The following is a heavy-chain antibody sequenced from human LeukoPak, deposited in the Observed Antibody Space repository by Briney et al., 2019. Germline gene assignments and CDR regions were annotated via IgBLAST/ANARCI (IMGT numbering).Heavy chain of an antibody. CDR2: ISAYSGNT. J-gene: IGHJ4*02. CDR1: GYTFTSYG. Sequence: GASVTVSCKASGYTFTSYGISWVRQAPGQGLEWMGWISAYSGNTNYAQKLQGRVTMTTDTSTSTAYVELRSLKSDDTAVYYCARGSQWLPFDYWGQGTLVTVSS. D-gene: IGHD6-19*01. CDR3: ARGSQWLPFDY. V-gene: IGHV1-18*01.